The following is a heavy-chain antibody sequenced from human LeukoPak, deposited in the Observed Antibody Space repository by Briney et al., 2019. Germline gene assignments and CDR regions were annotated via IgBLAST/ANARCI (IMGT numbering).Heavy chain of an antibody. CDR3: ASGYSGYDWDY. V-gene: IGHV4-34*01. Sequence: SETLSLTCAVYGGSFSGYYGSWIRQPPGKGLEWIGEINHSGSTNYNPSLKSRVTISVDTSKNQFSLKLSSVTAADTAVYYCASGYSGYDWDYWGQGTLVTVSS. CDR2: INHSGST. D-gene: IGHD5-12*01. J-gene: IGHJ4*02. CDR1: GGSFSGYY.